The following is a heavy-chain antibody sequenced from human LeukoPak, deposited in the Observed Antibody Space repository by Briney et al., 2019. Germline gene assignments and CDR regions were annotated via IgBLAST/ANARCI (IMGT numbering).Heavy chain of an antibody. V-gene: IGHV4-4*02. Sequence: SGTLSLTCAVSGGSISSSNWWSWVRQPPGKGLEWIGEIYHSGSTNYNPSLKSRVTISVDKSKNQFSLKLSSVTAADTAVYYCARSREGDYGVPFDYWGQGTLVTVSS. CDR1: GGSISSSNW. CDR3: ARSREGDYGVPFDY. J-gene: IGHJ4*02. CDR2: IYHSGST. D-gene: IGHD4-17*01.